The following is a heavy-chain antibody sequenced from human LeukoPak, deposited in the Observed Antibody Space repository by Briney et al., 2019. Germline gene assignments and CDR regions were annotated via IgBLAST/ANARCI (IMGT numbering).Heavy chain of an antibody. D-gene: IGHD4-17*01. CDR1: GGSISSYY. J-gene: IGHJ4*02. CDR3: ARHGGDYTFDY. Sequence: PSETLSLTCTVSGGSISSYYWSWIRQPPGKGLEWIAHMDYSGSTFYNPSLKSRVSTSVDTSKNQFSLKVRSVTAADTAVYYCARHGGDYTFDYWGQGTLVTVSS. CDR2: MDYSGST. V-gene: IGHV4-59*08.